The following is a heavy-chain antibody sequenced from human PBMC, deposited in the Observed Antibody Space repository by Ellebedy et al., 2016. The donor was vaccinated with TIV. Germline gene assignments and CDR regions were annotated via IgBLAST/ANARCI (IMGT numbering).Heavy chain of an antibody. J-gene: IGHJ4*02. CDR3: ARDRGTGTTLDY. Sequence: ASVKVSCKVSGYTLTELSMHWVQQAPGKGLEWMGWINPNSGGTNYAQKFQGRVTMTRDTSISTAYMELSSLRSEDTAVYYCARDRGTGTTLDYWGQGTLVTVSS. CDR2: INPNSGGT. D-gene: IGHD1-7*01. CDR1: GYTLTELS. V-gene: IGHV1-2*02.